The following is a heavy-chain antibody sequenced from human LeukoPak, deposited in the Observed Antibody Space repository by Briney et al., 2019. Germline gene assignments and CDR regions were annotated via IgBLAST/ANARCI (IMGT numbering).Heavy chain of an antibody. CDR2: IYYSGST. Sequence: SETLSLTCTVSGGSISSGDYYWSWIRQPPGKGLEWIGYIYYSGSTYYNPSLKSRVTISVDTSKNQFSLKLSSVTAADTAVYYCARDSSGYYPSVFDYWGQGTLVTVS. D-gene: IGHD3-22*01. J-gene: IGHJ4*02. CDR3: ARDSSGYYPSVFDY. CDR1: GGSISSGDYY. V-gene: IGHV4-30-4*01.